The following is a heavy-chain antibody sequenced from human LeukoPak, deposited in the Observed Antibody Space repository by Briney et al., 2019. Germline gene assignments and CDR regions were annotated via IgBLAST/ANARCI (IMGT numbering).Heavy chain of an antibody. Sequence: GGSLRLSCAASGFTFSDYYMNWVRQAPGKGLEWVASISSSSSSYIYYADSVKGRFTISRDNAKNSLYLQMNSLRAEDTAVYYCAREYCSGGSCSGWDYWGQGTLVTVSS. CDR2: ISSSSSSYI. CDR1: GFTFSDYY. D-gene: IGHD2-15*01. J-gene: IGHJ4*02. CDR3: AREYCSGGSCSGWDY. V-gene: IGHV3-21*01.